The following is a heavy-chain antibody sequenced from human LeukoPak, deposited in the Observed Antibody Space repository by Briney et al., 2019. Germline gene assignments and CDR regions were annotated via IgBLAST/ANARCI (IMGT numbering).Heavy chain of an antibody. D-gene: IGHD3-22*01. CDR1: GFTFSSYS. Sequence: PGGSLRLSCAASGFTFSSYSMNRVRQAPGTGLEWVSSISSSSSYIYYADSVKGRFTISRDNAKNYLYLQINSLRAEDTAVYYCARGTLYYYDSSGYYYGYWGQGTLVTVSS. CDR2: ISSSSSYI. V-gene: IGHV3-21*01. J-gene: IGHJ4*02. CDR3: ARGTLYYYDSSGYYYGY.